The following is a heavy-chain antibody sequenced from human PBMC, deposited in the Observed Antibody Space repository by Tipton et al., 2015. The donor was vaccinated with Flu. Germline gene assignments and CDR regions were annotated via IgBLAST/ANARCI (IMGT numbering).Heavy chain of an antibody. Sequence: LSLTCSVSGASFGSGYYWGWIRQAPGKGLEWIALISYDSTQKSYTDSVKGRFTVSRDNSKNTMYLQMNSLRAEDTAVYYCAREEAVVAAVFDYWGQGTLVTISS. D-gene: IGHD2-15*01. CDR2: ISYDSTQK. J-gene: IGHJ4*02. CDR1: GASFGSGYY. CDR3: AREEAVVAAVFDY. V-gene: IGHV3-30-3*01.